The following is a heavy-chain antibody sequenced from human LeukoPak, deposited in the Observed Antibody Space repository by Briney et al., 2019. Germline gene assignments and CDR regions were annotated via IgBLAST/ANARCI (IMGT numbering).Heavy chain of an antibody. CDR3: ARSPGYSYGDAFDI. V-gene: IGHV3-30-3*01. CDR1: GFTFSSYA. D-gene: IGHD5-18*01. CDR2: ISYDGSNK. Sequence: GRSLRLSCAASGFTFSSYAMHWVRQAPGKGLEWVAVISYDGSNKYYADSVKGRFTISRDNSKNTLYLQMNSLRAEDTAVYYCARSPGYSYGDAFDIWGQRTMVTVSS. J-gene: IGHJ3*02.